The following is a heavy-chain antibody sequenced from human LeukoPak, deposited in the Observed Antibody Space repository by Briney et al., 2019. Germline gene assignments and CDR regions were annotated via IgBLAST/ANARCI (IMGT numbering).Heavy chain of an antibody. J-gene: IGHJ4*02. CDR3: ARATYNWNDRYYYFDY. Sequence: PSETLSLTCTLSGGSISSYYWSWIRKPPGKGLEWIGYIYYSGSTNYNPSLKSRVTISVDTSKNHFSLKLSSVTAADTAVYYCARATYNWNDRYYYFDYWGQGTLVTVYS. D-gene: IGHD1-20*01. CDR1: GGSISSYY. V-gene: IGHV4-59*01. CDR2: IYYSGST.